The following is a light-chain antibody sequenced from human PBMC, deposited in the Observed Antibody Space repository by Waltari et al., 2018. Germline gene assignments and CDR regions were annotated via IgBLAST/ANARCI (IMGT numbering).Light chain of an antibody. CDR1: SSNIGSGYD. Sequence: QSVLTQPPSVSGAPGQRVTVSCTGNSSNIGSGYDVQWYQQLPGKAPRLLIYFNNNRPSGVPDRFSGSRSDTSASLAITGLRTDDESDYYCQSYDSSLGAYVFGTGTKVTVL. CDR3: QSYDSSLGAYV. V-gene: IGLV1-40*01. J-gene: IGLJ1*01. CDR2: FNN.